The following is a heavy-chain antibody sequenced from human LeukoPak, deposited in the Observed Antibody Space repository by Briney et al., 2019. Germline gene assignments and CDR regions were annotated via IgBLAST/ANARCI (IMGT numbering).Heavy chain of an antibody. CDR2: MNPNSGNT. V-gene: IGHV1-8*01. CDR3: PRGLGSRYCSSTSCYYFDY. D-gene: IGHD2-2*01. J-gene: IGHJ4*02. CDR1: GYTFTGYD. Sequence: GSVKVSCTASGYTFTGYDINWVRQATGQGLEWMGWMNPNSGNTGYAQKFQGRVTMTRNTSISTAYMELSSLRSEDTAVYYCPRGLGSRYCSSTSCYYFDYWGQGTLVTVSS.